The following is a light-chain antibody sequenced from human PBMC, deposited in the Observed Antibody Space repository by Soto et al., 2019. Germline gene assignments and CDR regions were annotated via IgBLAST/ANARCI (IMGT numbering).Light chain of an antibody. CDR1: QSVLYSSNNKNY. J-gene: IGKJ3*01. Sequence: DIVMTQSPDSLAVSLGERATINWKSSQSVLYSSNNKNYLAWYQQKAGQPPKLLIYWASTRESGVPDRFSGSGSGTEFTLTISSLQAEDVAVYYCHQYYSTPFTFGPGTKVDIK. V-gene: IGKV4-1*01. CDR2: WAS. CDR3: HQYYSTPFT.